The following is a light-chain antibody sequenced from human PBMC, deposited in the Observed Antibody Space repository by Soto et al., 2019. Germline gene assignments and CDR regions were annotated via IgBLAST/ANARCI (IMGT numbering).Light chain of an antibody. Sequence: QSVLTQPPSASGTPGQRVTISCSGSRSNIGSNTVNWYQQLPQTAPKLLFYGDNQRPSGVPNRFSGSKSGTSASLAISGLQSEDEADYYCAAWDDGLSGGVFGGGTKLTVL. J-gene: IGLJ3*02. CDR3: AAWDDGLSGGV. CDR2: GDN. CDR1: RSNIGSNT. V-gene: IGLV1-44*01.